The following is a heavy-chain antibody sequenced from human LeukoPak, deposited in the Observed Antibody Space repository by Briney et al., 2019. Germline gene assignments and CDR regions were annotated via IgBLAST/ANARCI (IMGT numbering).Heavy chain of an antibody. CDR1: GFTFSSYE. J-gene: IGHJ5*02. Sequence: PGGSLRLSCAASGFTFSSYEMNWVRQAPGKGLEWVSYISSSGSTIYYADSVKGRFTISRDNAKNSLYLQVNSLRAEDTAVYYCARGLMVAATVDFWFDPWGQGTLVTVSS. D-gene: IGHD2-15*01. V-gene: IGHV3-48*03. CDR2: ISSSGSTI. CDR3: ARGLMVAATVDFWFDP.